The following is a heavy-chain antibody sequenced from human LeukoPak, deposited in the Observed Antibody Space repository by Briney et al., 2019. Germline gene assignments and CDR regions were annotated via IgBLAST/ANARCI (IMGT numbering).Heavy chain of an antibody. D-gene: IGHD3-9*01. CDR3: AKVGDILTGYYHNYYYGMDV. CDR1: GFTFSSYG. J-gene: IGHJ6*02. V-gene: IGHV3-30*18. CDR2: ISYDGSNK. Sequence: GGSLRLSCAASGFTFSSYGMHWVRQAPGKGLEWVAVISYDGSNKYYADSVKGQFTISRDNSKNTLYLQMNSLRAEDTAVYYCAKVGDILTGYYHNYYYGMDVWGQGTTVTVSS.